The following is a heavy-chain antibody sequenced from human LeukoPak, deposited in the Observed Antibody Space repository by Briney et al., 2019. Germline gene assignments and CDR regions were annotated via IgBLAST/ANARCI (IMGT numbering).Heavy chain of an antibody. J-gene: IGHJ6*03. D-gene: IGHD4-17*01. V-gene: IGHV5-51*01. CDR1: GYSFTSYW. CDR2: IYPGDSDT. CDR3: ARVHYGDQPNYYYYYYMDV. Sequence: GESLKISCKGSGYSFTSYWIGWVRQMPGKGLEWMGIIYPGDSDTRYSPSFQGQVTISADKSISTAYLQWSSLKASDTAVYYCARVHYGDQPNYYYYYYMDVWGKGTTVTISS.